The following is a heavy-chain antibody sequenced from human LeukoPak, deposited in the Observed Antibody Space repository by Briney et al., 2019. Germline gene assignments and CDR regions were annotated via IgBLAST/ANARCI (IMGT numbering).Heavy chain of an antibody. Sequence: GSLRLSCAASGFTFSSYAMSWIRQPPGKGLEWIGEINHSGSTNYNPSLKSRVTISVDTSKNQFSLKLSSVTAADTAVYYCARGGVSHYFDYWGQGTLVTVSS. J-gene: IGHJ4*02. V-gene: IGHV4-34*01. D-gene: IGHD2-8*01. CDR2: INHSGST. CDR3: ARGGVSHYFDY. CDR1: GFTFSSYA.